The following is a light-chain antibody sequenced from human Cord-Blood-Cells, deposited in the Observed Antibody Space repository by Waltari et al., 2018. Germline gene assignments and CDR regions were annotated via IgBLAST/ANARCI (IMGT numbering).Light chain of an antibody. J-gene: IGLJ3*02. CDR3: QTWGTCIRV. V-gene: IGLV4-69*01. Sequence: QLVLTNSPSASASLGASVKLTCTLSSGHSSYAIQWTMQQPETGPLHLMKLNSDGNHSKGDGIPDRFSGSSSGAGRYLTSASLQSEDEADYYVQTWGTCIRVICGGTILTVL. CDR2: LNSDGNH. CDR1: SGHSSYA.